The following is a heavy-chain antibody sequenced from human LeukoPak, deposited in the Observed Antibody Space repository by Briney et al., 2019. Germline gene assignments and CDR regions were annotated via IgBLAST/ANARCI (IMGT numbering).Heavy chain of an antibody. V-gene: IGHV3-53*05. D-gene: IGHD6-13*01. CDR2: IYSGGNT. CDR3: GRADGYSSYWYPWY. CDR1: GFTVSSNY. J-gene: IGHJ4*02. Sequence: GGSLRLSCAASGFTVSSNYMSWVRQAPGKGLEWVSVIYSGGNTYYADSVKGRFTISRDNSKNTVYLQMNSLRGEDTAVYYCGRADGYSSYWYPWYWGQGTLVTVSS.